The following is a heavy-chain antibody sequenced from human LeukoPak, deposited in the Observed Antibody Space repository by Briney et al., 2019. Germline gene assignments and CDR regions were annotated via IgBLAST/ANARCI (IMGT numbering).Heavy chain of an antibody. CDR3: AREVTTGHYYFDY. CDR2: ISSSSSYI. V-gene: IGHV3-21*01. Sequence: GGSLRLSCAASGFTFSSYSMNWVRQAPGKGLEWVSSISSSSSYIYYADSVKGRFTISRDNAKNSLYLQMNSLRAEDTAVYYCAREVTTGHYYFDYWGQGTLVTVSS. D-gene: IGHD1-14*01. J-gene: IGHJ4*02. CDR1: GFTFSSYS.